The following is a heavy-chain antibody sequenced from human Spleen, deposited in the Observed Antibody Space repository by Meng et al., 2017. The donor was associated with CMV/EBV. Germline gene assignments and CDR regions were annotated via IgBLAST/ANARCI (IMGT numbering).Heavy chain of an antibody. D-gene: IGHD3-3*01. CDR1: GFTVSSNY. Sequence: GGSLRLSCAASGFTVSSNYMSWVRQAPGKGLEWVSVIYSGGSTYYADSVKGRLTISRDNSKNTLYLQMNSLRTEDTAVYYCARGGYDFWSGYYAYWGQGTLVTVSS. CDR2: IYSGGST. CDR3: ARGGYDFWSGYYAY. J-gene: IGHJ4*02. V-gene: IGHV3-53*05.